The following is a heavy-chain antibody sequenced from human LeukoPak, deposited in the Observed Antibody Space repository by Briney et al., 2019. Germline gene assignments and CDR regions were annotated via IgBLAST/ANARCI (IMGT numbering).Heavy chain of an antibody. CDR2: ISGSGGST. CDR3: VKTGIAAAGTVY. D-gene: IGHD6-13*01. J-gene: IGHJ4*02. CDR1: GFTFDDYG. Sequence: GGSLRLSCAASGFTFDDYGMSWVRQAPGKGLEWVSAISGSGGSTYYADSVKGRFTISRDNSKNTLYLQMNSLRAEDTAVYYCVKTGIAAAGTVYWGQGTLVTVSS. V-gene: IGHV3-23*01.